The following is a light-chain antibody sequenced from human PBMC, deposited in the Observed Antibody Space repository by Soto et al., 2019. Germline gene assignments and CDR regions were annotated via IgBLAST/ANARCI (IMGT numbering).Light chain of an antibody. Sequence: DIQMTQSPSTLSASVGDRVTITCRASQYISSWLAWYQQKPGKAPKLLIYKASNLESGVPSRFSGSGSGTEFTLTINGLQPDDFATYYCQQYNSYPWTFGQGTKVDIK. CDR2: KAS. J-gene: IGKJ1*01. CDR1: QYISSW. V-gene: IGKV1-5*03. CDR3: QQYNSYPWT.